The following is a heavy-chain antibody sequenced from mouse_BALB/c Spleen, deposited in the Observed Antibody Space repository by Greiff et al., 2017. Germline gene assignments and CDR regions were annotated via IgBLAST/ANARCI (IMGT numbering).Heavy chain of an antibody. CDR3: ARSYYYGSSLYYYAMDY. D-gene: IGHD1-1*01. V-gene: IGHV1-84*02. J-gene: IGHJ4*01. CDR2: IYPGSGNT. Sequence: QVQLQQSGPELVKPGASVKISCKASVYTFTDYYINWVKQKPGQGLEWIGWIYPGSGNTKYNEKFKGKATLTVDTSSSTAYMQLSSLTSEDTAVYFCARSYYYGSSLYYYAMDYWGQGTSVTVSS. CDR1: VYTFTDYY.